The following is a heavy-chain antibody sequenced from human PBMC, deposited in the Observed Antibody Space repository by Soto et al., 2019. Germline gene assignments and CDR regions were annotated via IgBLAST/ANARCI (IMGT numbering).Heavy chain of an antibody. CDR3: AKHSVVRGVNSYYYYSYMDV. D-gene: IGHD3-10*01. V-gene: IGHV1-3*01. CDR1: GYTFTSYA. CDR2: INAGNGNT. J-gene: IGHJ6*03. Sequence: ASEKVSCKASGYTFTSYAMHWVRQAPGQRLEWMGWINAGNGNTKYSQKFQGRVTITRDTSASTAYMELSSLRSEDTAVYYCAKHSVVRGVNSYYYYSYMDVWSKGTTVTVS.